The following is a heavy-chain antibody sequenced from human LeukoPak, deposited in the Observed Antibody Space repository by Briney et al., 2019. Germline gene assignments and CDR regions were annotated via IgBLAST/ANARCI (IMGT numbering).Heavy chain of an antibody. CDR2: ISGSGGAT. Sequence: GGSRRLSCAASGFTFSSYAMSWVRKAPGKGLEWGAAISGSGGATYYADSAKGRFTISRDNSTNTLYLQMNSLRAEDTAVYYCAKGRGGSTNSFFDLWGRGTLVTVSS. CDR1: GFTFSSYA. D-gene: IGHD2-2*01. J-gene: IGHJ2*01. V-gene: IGHV3-23*01. CDR3: AKGRGGSTNSFFDL.